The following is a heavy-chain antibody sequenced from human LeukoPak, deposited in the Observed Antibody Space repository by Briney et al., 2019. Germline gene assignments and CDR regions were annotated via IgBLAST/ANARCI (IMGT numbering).Heavy chain of an antibody. CDR2: IYHTGTT. CDR1: GGSISNGNW. D-gene: IGHD1-26*01. Sequence: SETLSLTCFVSGGSISNGNWCTWVRQPPGKGLEWIGEIYHTGTTNYNASLESRVTISIDESTNRFSLNLRSMTAADTAVYYCATRSPLVDAILWGQGTLVTVSS. J-gene: IGHJ4*02. CDR3: ATRSPLVDAIL. V-gene: IGHV4/OR15-8*02.